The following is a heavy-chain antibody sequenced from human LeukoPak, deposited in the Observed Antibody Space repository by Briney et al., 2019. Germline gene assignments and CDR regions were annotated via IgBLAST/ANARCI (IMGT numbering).Heavy chain of an antibody. D-gene: IGHD7-27*01. J-gene: IGHJ4*02. CDR2: IIPIFGTA. Sequence: GASVKVSCKASGGTFSSYAISWVRQAPGQGLEWMGGIIPIFGTANYAQKFQGRVTITADESTSTAYMELSSLRSEDTAVYYCASTPGWGSLDYFDYWGQGTLVTVSS. CDR1: GGTFSSYA. V-gene: IGHV1-69*01. CDR3: ASTPGWGSLDYFDY.